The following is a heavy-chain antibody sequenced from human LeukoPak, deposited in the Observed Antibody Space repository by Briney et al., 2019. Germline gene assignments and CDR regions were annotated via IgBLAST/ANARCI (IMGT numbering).Heavy chain of an antibody. D-gene: IGHD5-18*01. J-gene: IGHJ4*02. CDR1: GFTFSSYG. V-gene: IGHV3-33*01. Sequence: PGRSLRLSCAASGFTFSSYGVHWVRQAPGKGLEWVAVIWYDGSNKYYAESVKGRFTISRDNSKNTLYLQMNSLRVEDTAVYYCARRGYSYGYDYWGQGTLVTVSS. CDR2: IWYDGSNK. CDR3: ARRGYSYGYDY.